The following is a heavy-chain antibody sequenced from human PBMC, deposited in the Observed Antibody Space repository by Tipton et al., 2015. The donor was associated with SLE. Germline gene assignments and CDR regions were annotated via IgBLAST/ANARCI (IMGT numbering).Heavy chain of an antibody. D-gene: IGHD2-2*03. CDR3: ARGSASLASTLSLDS. V-gene: IGHV4-59*01. CDR1: GGSFGTYF. Sequence: TLSLTCTVSGGSFGTYFWNWIRQPPGKGLEWVGFLSYGGITNYNPSLKSRVTISGDTSKNHFSLKLTSVTAADTATYYCARGSASLASTLSLDSWGQGTLVTVSS. J-gene: IGHJ4*02. CDR2: LSYGGIT.